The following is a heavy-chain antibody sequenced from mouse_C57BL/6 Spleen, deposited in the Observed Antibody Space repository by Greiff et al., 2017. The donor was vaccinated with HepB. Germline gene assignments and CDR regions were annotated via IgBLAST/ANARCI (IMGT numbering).Heavy chain of an antibody. V-gene: IGHV1-22*01. J-gene: IGHJ3*01. CDR1: GYTFTDYN. Sequence: VQLKQSGPELVKPGASVKMSCKASGYTFTDYNMHWVKQSHGKSLEWIGYINPNNGGTSYNQKFKGKATLTVNKSSSTAYMELRSLTSEDSAVYYCAREGYDYDEGPFAYWGQGTLVTVSA. D-gene: IGHD2-4*01. CDR2: INPNNGGT. CDR3: AREGYDYDEGPFAY.